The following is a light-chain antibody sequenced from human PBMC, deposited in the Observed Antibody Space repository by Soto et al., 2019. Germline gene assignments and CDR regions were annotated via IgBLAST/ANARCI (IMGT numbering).Light chain of an antibody. V-gene: IGKV3-20*01. Sequence: EIVLTQSPGTLSLSPGERVTLSCRASQSVRSNYLAWYQQKPGQAPRLLIYGASSRATGIPDRLSGSGSGTVFTLTISRLEPEDFGVYYCQQYGSSPLTFGGGSKVEI. CDR1: QSVRSNY. J-gene: IGKJ4*01. CDR2: GAS. CDR3: QQYGSSPLT.